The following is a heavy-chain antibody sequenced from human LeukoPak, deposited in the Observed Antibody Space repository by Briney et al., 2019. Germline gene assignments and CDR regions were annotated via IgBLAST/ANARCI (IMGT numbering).Heavy chain of an antibody. V-gene: IGHV4-59*08. CDR3: ARNSAVATSRSWFDP. Sequence: SETLSLTCTVSGGSISSYYWSWIRQPPGKGLEWIGYIYYSGSTNYNPSLKSRVTISVDTSKSQFSLRLSSVTAADTAVYYCARNSAVATSRSWFDPWGQGTLVTVSS. J-gene: IGHJ5*02. D-gene: IGHD6-19*01. CDR1: GGSISSYY. CDR2: IYYSGST.